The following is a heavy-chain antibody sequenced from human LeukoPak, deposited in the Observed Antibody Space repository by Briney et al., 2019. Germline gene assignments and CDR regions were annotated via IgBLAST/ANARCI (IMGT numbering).Heavy chain of an antibody. CDR1: GYSFANNW. V-gene: IGHV5-51*01. CDR3: ARLYGHYLDY. D-gene: IGHD4-17*01. CDR2: IYPADSDT. Sequence: GASLKISCKGSGYSFANNWIGGVRQMPGKGLEWLGIIYPADSDTRYSPSFQGQVTISADKSINTAFLQWSSLKASDTAMYYCARLYGHYLDYWGQGTLVTVSS. J-gene: IGHJ4*02.